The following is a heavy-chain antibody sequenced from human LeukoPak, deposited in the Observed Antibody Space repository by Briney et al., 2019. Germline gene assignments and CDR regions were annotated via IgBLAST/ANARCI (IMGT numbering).Heavy chain of an antibody. D-gene: IGHD4-17*01. J-gene: IGHJ4*02. Sequence: GGSLRLSCAASGFTFSSYGMSWVRQAPGKGLEWVSAISGSGGSTYYADSVKGRFTISRDNSKNTLYLQMNSLRAEDTAVYYCAKDRLATQTTVTTSPGDWGQGTLVTVSS. CDR2: ISGSGGST. CDR3: AKDRLATQTTVTTSPGD. V-gene: IGHV3-23*01. CDR1: GFTFSSYG.